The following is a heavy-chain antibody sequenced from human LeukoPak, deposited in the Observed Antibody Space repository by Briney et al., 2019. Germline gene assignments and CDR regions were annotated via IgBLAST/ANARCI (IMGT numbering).Heavy chain of an antibody. V-gene: IGHV1-69*06. D-gene: IGHD3-22*01. CDR1: GGTFSSYA. CDR2: IIPIFGTA. J-gene: IGHJ4*02. Sequence: SVKVSCKASGGTFSSYAISWVRQAPGQGLEWMGGIIPIFGTANYAQKFQGRVTITADKSTSTAYMELSSLRSEDTAVYYCARVTYYYDSSGYYYFDYWGQGTLVTVSS. CDR3: ARVTYYYDSSGYYYFDY.